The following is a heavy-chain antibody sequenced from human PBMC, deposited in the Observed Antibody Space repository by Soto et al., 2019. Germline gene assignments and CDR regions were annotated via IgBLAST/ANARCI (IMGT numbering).Heavy chain of an antibody. CDR2: ITYEGSQI. J-gene: IGHJ6*02. CDR3: AKGRGEMNWANYYGLDV. D-gene: IGHD7-27*01. Sequence: QVQLVESGGGVVQPGRSLRLSCAASGLTFPRFGLPWVRQAPGKGLEWVALITYEGSQIYYADAVKGRFTISRDNGDNTLSLQMDNLRTEDTATYFCAKGRGEMNWANYYGLDVWGQGTTVTVSS. V-gene: IGHV3-30*18. CDR1: GLTFPRFG.